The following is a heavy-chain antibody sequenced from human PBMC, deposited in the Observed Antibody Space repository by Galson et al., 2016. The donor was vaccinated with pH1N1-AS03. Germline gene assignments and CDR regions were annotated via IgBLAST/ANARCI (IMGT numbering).Heavy chain of an antibody. Sequence: SLRLSCAASGFTFSSYWMSWVRQAPGKGLEWVANIKEDGSEKYYVDSVKGRFTIPRDNGKNSLYLQMNSLRAEDTAVNFCARAGIAASYFHYYYLDVWGKGATVTVSS. D-gene: IGHD6-25*01. J-gene: IGHJ6*03. V-gene: IGHV3-7*04. CDR3: ARAGIAASYFHYYYLDV. CDR2: IKEDGSEK. CDR1: GFTFSSYW.